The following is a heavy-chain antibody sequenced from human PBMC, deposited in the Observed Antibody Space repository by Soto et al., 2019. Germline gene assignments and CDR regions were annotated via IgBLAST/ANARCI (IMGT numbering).Heavy chain of an antibody. CDR1: GGSFSGYY. D-gene: IGHD1-26*01. CDR2: INHSGST. V-gene: IGHV4-34*01. Sequence: SETLSLTCAVYGGSFSGYYWSWIRQPPGKGLEWIGEINHSGSTNYNPSLKSRVTISVDTSKNQFSLKLSSVTAADTAVYYCARRSSNWFDPWGQGTLVTVSS. J-gene: IGHJ5*02. CDR3: ARRSSNWFDP.